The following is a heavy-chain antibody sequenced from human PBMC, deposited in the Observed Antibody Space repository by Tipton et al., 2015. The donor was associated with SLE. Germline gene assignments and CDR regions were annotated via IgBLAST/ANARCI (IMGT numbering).Heavy chain of an antibody. CDR1: GYSFINYA. J-gene: IGHJ4*02. Sequence: QLVQSGAEVKKPGASVTVSCKASGYSFINYAITWVRQAPGQGLEWVGCIRAENGNTNYAQNFQGRVTMTADTSTRTVYMELRSLRSNDTAMYYCARSIVATTDFDFWGQGTLVSVSS. D-gene: IGHD5-12*01. CDR3: ARSIVATTDFDF. CDR2: IRAENGNT. V-gene: IGHV1-18*01.